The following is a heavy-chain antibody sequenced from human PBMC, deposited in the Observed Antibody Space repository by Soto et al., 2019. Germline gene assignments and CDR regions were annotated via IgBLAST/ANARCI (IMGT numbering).Heavy chain of an antibody. CDR2: INAGNGNT. D-gene: IGHD3-3*01. V-gene: IGHV1-3*01. Sequence: GASVKVSWKASGYTFTSYDMDWVRQAPGQRLEWMGWINAGNGNTEYSQKFQGRVTITRDTSASTVYMELSSLRSEDTAVYYFARLRGYYPYYIDFSGQATRVSVSS. J-gene: IGHJ4*02. CDR3: ARLRGYYPYYIDF. CDR1: GYTFTSYD.